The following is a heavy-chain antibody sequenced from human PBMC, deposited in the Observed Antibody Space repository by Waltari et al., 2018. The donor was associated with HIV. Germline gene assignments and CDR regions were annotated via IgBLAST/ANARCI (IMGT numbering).Heavy chain of an antibody. CDR2: IYSGGST. D-gene: IGHD2-21*02. CDR1: GFTVSITY. J-gene: IGHJ6*02. CDR3: ASIAYCGGDCYPRGMDV. V-gene: IGHV3-66*01. Sequence: EVQLVESGGCWVQPGGSLRLSCAASGFTVSITYISRVRQAPGKGLEWVSVIYSGGSTYYADSVKGRFTISRDNSKNTLYLQMNSLSAEDTAVYYCASIAYCGGDCYPRGMDVWGQGTTVTVSS.